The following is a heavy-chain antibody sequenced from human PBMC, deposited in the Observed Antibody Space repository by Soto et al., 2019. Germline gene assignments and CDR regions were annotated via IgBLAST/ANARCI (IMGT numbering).Heavy chain of an antibody. Sequence: ERLSLTCSVSGGFISNDYWPWIRQPPGKGLEWIGYIYKGGSINYNPSLKSRDTISVDTSNNQFSLKLSSVTAADTAVYYFSRSYYGRSGYADSPSSRGTLVIVSS. V-gene: IGHV4-4*09. CDR2: IYKGGSI. CDR1: GGFISNDY. CDR3: SRSYYGRSGYADSP. D-gene: IGHD3-22*01. J-gene: IGHJ5*02.